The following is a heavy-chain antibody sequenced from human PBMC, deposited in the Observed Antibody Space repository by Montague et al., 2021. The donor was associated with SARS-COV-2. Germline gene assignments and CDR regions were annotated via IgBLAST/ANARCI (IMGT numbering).Heavy chain of an antibody. D-gene: IGHD1-7*01. CDR2: INHSGIT. J-gene: IGHJ6*02. Sequence: SETLSLTCAVYGGSFSDYYWSWIRQPPGKGLEWLGEINHSGITGXNPSLKSRVTISVDTSKNQFSLRLTSVTAADTAVYYCARERQGNYFLYSGLDVWGQGTTVTVS. CDR3: ARERQGNYFLYSGLDV. V-gene: IGHV4-34*01. CDR1: GGSFSDYY.